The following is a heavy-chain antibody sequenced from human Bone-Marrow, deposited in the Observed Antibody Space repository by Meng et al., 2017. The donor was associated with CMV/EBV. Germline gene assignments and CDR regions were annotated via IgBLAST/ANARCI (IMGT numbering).Heavy chain of an antibody. CDR3: VREVAAAYFDA. J-gene: IGHJ5*02. CDR2: SRNKANNHVT. Sequence: GGSPRLSLAPPQFTFSDHYMDWVRQAPGKGLEWVGRSRNKANNHVTEYAASVKGRFTISRDDSKNSLYLQMNSLRTEDTAVYFCVREVAAAYFDAWGQGTLVTVSS. V-gene: IGHV3-72*01. CDR1: QFTFSDHY. D-gene: IGHD2-15*01.